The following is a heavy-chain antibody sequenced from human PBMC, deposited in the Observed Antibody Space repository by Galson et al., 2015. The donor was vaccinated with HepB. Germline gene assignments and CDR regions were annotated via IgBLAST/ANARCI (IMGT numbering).Heavy chain of an antibody. Sequence: SVKVSCKASGGTFSSYAISWVRQAPGQGLEWMGRIIPILGIANYAQKFQGRVTITADKSTSTAYMELSSLRSEDTAVYYCARGLVVVTAVDIWGQGTMVTVSS. CDR1: GGTFSSYA. J-gene: IGHJ3*02. CDR2: IIPILGIA. D-gene: IGHD2-21*02. V-gene: IGHV1-69*04. CDR3: ARGLVVVTAVDI.